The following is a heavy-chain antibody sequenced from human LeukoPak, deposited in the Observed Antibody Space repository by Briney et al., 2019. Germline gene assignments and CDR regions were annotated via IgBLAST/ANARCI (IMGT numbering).Heavy chain of an antibody. D-gene: IGHD5-18*01. CDR3: ERDWSYGYYFDY. V-gene: IGHV1-2*02. Sequence: ASVKVSCKASGYTFTSYGISWVRQAPGQGLEWMGWINPNSGGTNYAQKFQGRVTMTRDTSISTAYMELSRLRCDDTAVDYCERDWSYGYYFDYWGQGTLVTVSS. J-gene: IGHJ4*02. CDR1: GYTFTSYG. CDR2: INPNSGGT.